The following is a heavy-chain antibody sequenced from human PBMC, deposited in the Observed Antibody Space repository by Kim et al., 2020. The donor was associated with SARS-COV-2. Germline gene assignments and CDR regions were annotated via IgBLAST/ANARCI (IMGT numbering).Heavy chain of an antibody. J-gene: IGHJ6*02. Sequence: ASVKVSCKASGYTFTSYGISWVRQAPGQGLEWMGWISAYNGNTNYAQKLQGRVTMTTDTSTSTAYMELRSLRSDDTAVYYCARDISPVLNGDYGYYGMDVWGQGTTVTVSS. CDR3: ARDISPVLNGDYGYYGMDV. CDR1: GYTFTSYG. CDR2: ISAYNGNT. V-gene: IGHV1-18*01. D-gene: IGHD4-17*01.